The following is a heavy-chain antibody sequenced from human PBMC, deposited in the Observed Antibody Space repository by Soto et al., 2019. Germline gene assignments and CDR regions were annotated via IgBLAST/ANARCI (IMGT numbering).Heavy chain of an antibody. V-gene: IGHV3-21*01. J-gene: IGHJ6*02. CDR1: GFNFSSCS. Sequence: EVQLVESGGGLVKPGGSLRLSCAASGFNFSSCSMNWVRQASGKGLEWVSSISRSSSNIYYVDSVKGRFTISRDNAKNSLYLQMNSLRAEDTAVYYCARDLKVAAAGTGYYYYGMDVWGQGTTVTVSS. CDR3: ARDLKVAAAGTGYYYYGMDV. D-gene: IGHD6-13*01. CDR2: ISRSSSNI.